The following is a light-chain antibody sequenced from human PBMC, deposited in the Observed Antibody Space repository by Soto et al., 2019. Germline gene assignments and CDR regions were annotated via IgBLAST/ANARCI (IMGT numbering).Light chain of an antibody. CDR1: SSGVGAYNY. CDR3: SSFASSNTGV. V-gene: IGLV2-8*01. CDR2: EVT. J-gene: IGLJ7*01. Sequence: QSALTQPPSASGSPGQSVTISCTGTSSGVGAYNYVSWYQQHAGKAPKLVIYEVTKRPSGVPDRFSGSKSANTASLTVSGLQAEDEADYYCSSFASSNTGVFGGGTQLTVL.